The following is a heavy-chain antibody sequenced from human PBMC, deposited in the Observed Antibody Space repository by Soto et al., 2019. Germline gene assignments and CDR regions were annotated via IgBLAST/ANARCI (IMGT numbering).Heavy chain of an antibody. Sequence: GGSLRLSCAASGFTFSSYTMTWVRQAPGERLEWVSSIVGSGDNTYYADSVKGRFTISRDNSRNTLYLQMNGLRAEDTAVYYCAKDPKAGPPYYFDYWGQGSLVTVSS. CDR2: IVGSGDNT. CDR3: AKDPKAGPPYYFDY. J-gene: IGHJ4*02. D-gene: IGHD6-13*01. CDR1: GFTFSSYT. V-gene: IGHV3-23*01.